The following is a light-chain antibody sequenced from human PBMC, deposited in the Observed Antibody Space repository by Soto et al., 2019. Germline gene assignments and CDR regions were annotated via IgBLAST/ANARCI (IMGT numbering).Light chain of an antibody. J-gene: IGLJ1*01. Sequence: QSALPQPPSASGSPGQSLTISCTGTSSDVGFYNFVSWYQQRPGKAPKLVIYGAPKRPSGVPDRFAGSTSGSTASLTVSGLQADDEADYYCASYAGTNLVVFGSGTKVHVL. V-gene: IGLV2-8*01. CDR1: SSDVGFYNF. CDR3: ASYAGTNLVV. CDR2: GAP.